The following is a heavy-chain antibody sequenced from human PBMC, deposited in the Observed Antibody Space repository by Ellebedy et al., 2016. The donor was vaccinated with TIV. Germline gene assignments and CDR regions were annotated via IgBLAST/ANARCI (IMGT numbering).Heavy chain of an antibody. Sequence: GGSLRLSCAASGFTFSSYAMSWVRQGPGKGLEWVLGISGSGGSTYYADSVKGRLTISRDNSKTTLYLQMNSLRAEDAAVYYCAKSAYSFGIFDYWGQGTLVTVSS. CDR1: GFTFSSYA. CDR3: AKSAYSFGIFDY. CDR2: ISGSGGST. D-gene: IGHD2-21*01. J-gene: IGHJ4*02. V-gene: IGHV3-23*01.